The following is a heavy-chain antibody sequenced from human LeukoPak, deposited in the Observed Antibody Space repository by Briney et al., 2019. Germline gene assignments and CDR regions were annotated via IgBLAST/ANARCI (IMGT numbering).Heavy chain of an antibody. CDR1: GFTFSSYA. J-gene: IGHJ2*01. CDR3: AKDRGTTVTMGNFDL. CDR2: ISGSGGST. D-gene: IGHD4-17*01. Sequence: GGSLRLSCAASGFTFSSYAMSWVRQAPGKGLEWVSGISGSGGSTYYADSVKGRFTISRDNSKNTLYLQMNSLRAEDTAVYYCAKDRGTTVTMGNFDLWGRGTLVTVSS. V-gene: IGHV3-23*01.